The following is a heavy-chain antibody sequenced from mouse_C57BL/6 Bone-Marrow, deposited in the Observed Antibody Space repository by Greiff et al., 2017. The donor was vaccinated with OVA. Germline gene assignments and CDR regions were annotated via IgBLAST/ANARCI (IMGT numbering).Heavy chain of an antibody. V-gene: IGHV5-12*01. CDR1: GFTFSDYY. Sequence: DVKLVESGGGLVQPGGSLKLSCAASGFTFSDYYMYWVRQTPEKRLEWVAYISNGGGSTYYPDTVKGRFTISRDNAKNTLYLQMSRLKSEDTAMYYCARPYYYGSSVYFDYWGQGTTLTVSS. D-gene: IGHD1-1*01. J-gene: IGHJ2*01. CDR2: ISNGGGST. CDR3: ARPYYYGSSVYFDY.